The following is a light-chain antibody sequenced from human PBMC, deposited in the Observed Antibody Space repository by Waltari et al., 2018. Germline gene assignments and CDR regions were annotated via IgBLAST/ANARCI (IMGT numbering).Light chain of an antibody. Sequence: EIVLTQSPGTLSLSPVEGATLSCSASQSVSSSYLAWYQRKPGPAPRLLIYGASNRATDIPDRFTGSGSGTDFTLTINRLEPEDFAVYYCQQYGNSRGSFGQGTKLEIK. CDR2: GAS. V-gene: IGKV3-20*01. CDR3: QQYGNSRGS. CDR1: QSVSSSY. J-gene: IGKJ2*03.